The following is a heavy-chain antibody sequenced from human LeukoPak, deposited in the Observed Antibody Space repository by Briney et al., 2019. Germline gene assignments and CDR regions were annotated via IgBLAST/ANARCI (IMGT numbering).Heavy chain of an antibody. CDR1: GGSISSSGYY. CDR2: IYYSGST. Sequence: SETLSLTCTVSGGSISSSGYYWRWIRQHPGKGLEWIGYIYYSGSTYYNPSLKSRVTISAETSKNQFSLKLSSVTAADTAVYYCARDAEYYYGSGSYSSGIDVWGQGTTVTVSS. V-gene: IGHV4-31*03. D-gene: IGHD3-10*01. CDR3: ARDAEYYYGSGSYSSGIDV. J-gene: IGHJ6*02.